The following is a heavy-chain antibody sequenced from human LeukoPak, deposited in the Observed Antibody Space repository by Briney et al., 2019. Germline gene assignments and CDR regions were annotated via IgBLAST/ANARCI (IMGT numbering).Heavy chain of an antibody. J-gene: IGHJ5*02. CDR3: ARGRWADKFDP. V-gene: IGHV1-2*02. CDR2: INPINGDT. Sequence: ASVKVSCKASGYTFTGYYVHWVRQAPGQGLEWMGSINPINGDTNFAQKFQGRVTMTRDTSINTAYMELNRLRYDDAAVYYCARGRWADKFDPWGQGTLVTVSS. D-gene: IGHD3-16*01. CDR1: GYTFTGYY.